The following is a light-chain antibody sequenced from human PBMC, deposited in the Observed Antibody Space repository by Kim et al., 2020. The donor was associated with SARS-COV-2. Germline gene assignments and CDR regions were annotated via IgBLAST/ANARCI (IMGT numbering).Light chain of an antibody. CDR1: KLGDKY. Sequence: SYELTQPPSVSVSPGQTASITCSGDKLGDKYACWYHQKPGQSPVLVIYQDSKRPSGIPERFSDSTSGNTATMTISGTQAMDEADYYCQEWDSGNVVFGGGTQLTVL. J-gene: IGLJ2*01. CDR2: QDS. CDR3: QEWDSGNVV. V-gene: IGLV3-1*01.